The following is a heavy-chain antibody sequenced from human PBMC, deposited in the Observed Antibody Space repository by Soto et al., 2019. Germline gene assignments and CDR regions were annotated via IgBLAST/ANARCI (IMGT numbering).Heavy chain of an antibody. CDR2: ISAHNGNT. J-gene: IGHJ4*02. CDR1: GYTFTSCG. V-gene: IGHV1-18*01. Sequence: QVHLVQSGAEVKKPGASVKVTFKACGYTFTSCGITWVRQAPGQGLEWMGWISAHNGNTDYAQKLQGRVIVTRDTSTSTAYMELRSLISDDTAVYYCARGRYGDYWGQGALVTVPS. D-gene: IGHD1-1*01. CDR3: ARGRYGDY.